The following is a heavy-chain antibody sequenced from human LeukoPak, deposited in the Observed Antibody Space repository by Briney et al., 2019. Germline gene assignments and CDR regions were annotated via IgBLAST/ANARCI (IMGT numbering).Heavy chain of an antibody. CDR1: GGSISDFD. CDR2: IYSSGNT. V-gene: IGHV4-4*07. CDR3: ARNSGDY. J-gene: IGHJ4*02. Sequence: SETLSLTCSVSGGSISDFDWSWIRQPAGKGLEWIGRIYSSGNTNYNPSLKSRVTMSLDASKNQFSLKLSSVTAADTAVYYCARNSGDYWGQGYLVTVLS. D-gene: IGHD4-23*01.